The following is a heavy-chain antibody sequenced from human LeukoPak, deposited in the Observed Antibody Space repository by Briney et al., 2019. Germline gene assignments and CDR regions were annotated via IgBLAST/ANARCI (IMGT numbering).Heavy chain of an antibody. V-gene: IGHV4-34*01. J-gene: IGHJ3*02. D-gene: IGHD4-17*01. CDR2: INHSGST. CDR3: ARGRGGDYGLSI. CDR1: GGSCSGYY. Sequence: AETLSLTCAVYGGSCSGYYRSWIRQPPGKGLEWIGEINHSGSTNYNPSLKSRVTISVDTSKNQFSLKLSSVTAADTAVYYCARGRGGDYGLSIWGQGTMVTVSS.